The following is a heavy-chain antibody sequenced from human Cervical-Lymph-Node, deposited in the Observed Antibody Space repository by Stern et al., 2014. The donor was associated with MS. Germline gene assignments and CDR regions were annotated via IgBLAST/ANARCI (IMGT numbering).Heavy chain of an antibody. V-gene: IGHV7-4-1*02. CDR2: INTKTGNP. D-gene: IGHD3-16*01. Sequence: QVQLVQSGSELKKPGASVNVSCTAAGYIFTAYAMNWVRQAPGQGLEWMGWINTKTGNPTYAQGFTGRFVFSWDTSVSKAFLQINSLKAEDTAVYYCARGSDGAAMPYWGQGSLVTVSS. CDR3: ARGSDGAAMPY. J-gene: IGHJ4*02. CDR1: GYIFTAYA.